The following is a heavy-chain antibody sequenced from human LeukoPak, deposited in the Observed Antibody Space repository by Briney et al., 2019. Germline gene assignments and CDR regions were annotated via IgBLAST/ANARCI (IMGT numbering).Heavy chain of an antibody. Sequence: SETLSLTCTVSGGSISSSSYYWGWIRQPPGKGLEWIGSIYYSGSTYYNPSLKSRVTISVDTSKNQFSLKLSSVTAADTAVYYCASIAARPPYYFDYWGQGTLVTVSS. CDR1: GGSISSSSYY. V-gene: IGHV4-39*07. J-gene: IGHJ4*02. CDR2: IYYSGST. D-gene: IGHD6-6*01. CDR3: ASIAARPPYYFDY.